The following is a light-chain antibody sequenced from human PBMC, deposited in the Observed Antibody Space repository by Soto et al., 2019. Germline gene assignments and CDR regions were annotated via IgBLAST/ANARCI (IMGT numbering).Light chain of an antibody. CDR2: RNN. CDR1: SSNIGSNY. V-gene: IGLV1-47*01. J-gene: IGLJ1*01. CDR3: AAWDDSLSGPV. Sequence: QSVLTQPPSASGTPGQRVTISCSGSSSNIGSNYVYWYQQLPGTAPKLLIYRNNQRPSGVPDRFSCSKSGTSASLAISGLRSEDEADYYCAAWDDSLSGPVFGTGTKLTLL.